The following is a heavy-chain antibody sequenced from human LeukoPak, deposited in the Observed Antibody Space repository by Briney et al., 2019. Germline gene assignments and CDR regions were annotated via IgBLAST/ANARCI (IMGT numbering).Heavy chain of an antibody. CDR2: IKSKTDGRTT. V-gene: IGHV3-15*01. CDR3: ARDGWEDGLDY. Sequence: PGGSLRLSCAASGFTFSNAWMSWVRQAPGKGLEWVGRIKSKTDGRTTDYAAPVKDRFTISRDDSKNTLYLQSNSLRAEDTAVYYCARDGWEDGLDYWGQGTLVTVSS. D-gene: IGHD1-26*01. CDR1: GFTFSNAW. J-gene: IGHJ4*02.